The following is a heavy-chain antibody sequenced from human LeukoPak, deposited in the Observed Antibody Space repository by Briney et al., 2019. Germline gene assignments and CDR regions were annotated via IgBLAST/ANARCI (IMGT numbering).Heavy chain of an antibody. V-gene: IGHV3-13*04. CDR2: INIAGDT. CDR3: VGVGGSSNWFTFHY. CDR1: GFTFDDYA. D-gene: IGHD6-13*01. Sequence: GGSLRLSCAASGFTFDDYAMHWVRQAPGKGLEWVSIINIAGDTYYSGSVKGRFTISRENAKNSLYLQMNSLRAGDTAVYYCVGVGGSSNWFTFHYWGQGTLVTVSS. J-gene: IGHJ4*02.